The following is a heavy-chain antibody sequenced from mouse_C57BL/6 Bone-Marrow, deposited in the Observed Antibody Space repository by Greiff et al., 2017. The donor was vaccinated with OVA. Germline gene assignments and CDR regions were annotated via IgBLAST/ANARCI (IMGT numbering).Heavy chain of an antibody. Sequence: QVQLQQPGAELVKPGASVKLSCKASGYTFTSYWMQWVKQRPGQGLEWIGAIDPSDSYTNYNQKFKGKATLTVDTSSSTAYMQLSSLTSEDSAVYYCARRFYYGSSYWYFDVWGTGTTVTVSS. J-gene: IGHJ1*03. D-gene: IGHD1-1*01. CDR2: IDPSDSYT. V-gene: IGHV1-50*01. CDR1: GYTFTSYW. CDR3: ARRFYYGSSYWYFDV.